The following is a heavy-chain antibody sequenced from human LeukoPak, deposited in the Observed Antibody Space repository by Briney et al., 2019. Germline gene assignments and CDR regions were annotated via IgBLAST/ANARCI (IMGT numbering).Heavy chain of an antibody. CDR3: ARGRIWCSSTSCYTGPNDY. J-gene: IGHJ4*02. D-gene: IGHD2-2*02. Sequence: ASVKVSCKASGYTFTSYGISWVRQAPGQGLEWMGWINPNSGGTNYAQKFQGRVTMTRDTSISTAYMELSRLRSDDTAVYYCARGRIWCSSTSCYTGPNDYWGQGTLVTVSS. CDR2: INPNSGGT. CDR1: GYTFTSYG. V-gene: IGHV1-2*02.